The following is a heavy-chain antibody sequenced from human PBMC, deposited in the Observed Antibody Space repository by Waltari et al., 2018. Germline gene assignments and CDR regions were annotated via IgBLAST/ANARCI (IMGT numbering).Heavy chain of an antibody. D-gene: IGHD4-17*01. V-gene: IGHV4-39*01. Sequence: QLQLQESGPGLVKPSETLSLTCTVSGASISNTSYYWGWIRQPPGKGLEWIGSINYSGSIYYNPSLKSRVTISVDTSRYQFSLKLSSVTAADTSVYYCARQSPYGDFPPYYFDYWGQGTLVTVSS. CDR3: ARQSPYGDFPPYYFDY. J-gene: IGHJ4*02. CDR2: INYSGSI. CDR1: GASISNTSYY.